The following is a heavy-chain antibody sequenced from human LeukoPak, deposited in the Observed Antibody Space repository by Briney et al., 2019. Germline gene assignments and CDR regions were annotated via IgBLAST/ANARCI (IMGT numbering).Heavy chain of an antibody. CDR3: ARGGYSGSRNDAFDT. Sequence: SETLSLTCAVYGGSFSGYYWSWIRQPPGKGLEWIGEINHSGSTNYNPSLKSRVTISVDTSKNLFSLNLTSVTAADTAVYYCARGGYSGSRNDAFDTWGQGTMVTVSS. V-gene: IGHV4-34*01. CDR2: INHSGST. CDR1: GGSFSGYY. D-gene: IGHD1-26*01. J-gene: IGHJ3*02.